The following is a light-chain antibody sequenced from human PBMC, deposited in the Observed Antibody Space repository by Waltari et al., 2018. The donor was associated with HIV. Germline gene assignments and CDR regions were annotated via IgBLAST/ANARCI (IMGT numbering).Light chain of an antibody. Sequence: DIQMTQSPSSLSAFVGVRVTITCQVSQDITNLFNWYQQKPGQAPKLLIYDASNLKTGARSSFSGGGFGTRFTFTITSLQPEDIGTYYCQQYDDVPVTFGQGNKLEI. CDR3: QQYDDVPVT. CDR2: DAS. J-gene: IGKJ2*01. V-gene: IGKV1-33*01. CDR1: QDITNL.